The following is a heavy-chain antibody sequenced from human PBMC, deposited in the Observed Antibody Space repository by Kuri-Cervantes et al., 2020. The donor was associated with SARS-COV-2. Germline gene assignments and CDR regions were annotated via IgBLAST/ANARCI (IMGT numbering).Heavy chain of an antibody. V-gene: IGHV4-34*01. D-gene: IGHD2-2*01. CDR3: ARGRRGVPATVSDY. Sequence: GSLRLSCAVYGGSFSGYYWSWIRQPPGKGLEWIGEINHSGSTNYNPSLKSRVTISVDTSKNQFSLKLSSVTAADTAVYYCARGRRGVPATVSDYWGQGTLVTVSS. J-gene: IGHJ4*02. CDR1: GGSFSGYY. CDR2: INHSGST.